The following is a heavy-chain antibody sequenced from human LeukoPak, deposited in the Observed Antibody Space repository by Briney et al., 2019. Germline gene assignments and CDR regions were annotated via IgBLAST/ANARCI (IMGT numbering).Heavy chain of an antibody. CDR1: GFTFSSHG. Sequence: PGGSLRLSCAASGFTFSSHGMNWVRQAPGKGLEWVSGISPNGVITYYADSVKGRFTISRDNSKNTLYLQMNSLRAEDTAVYYCAKDPGLVVADKSDYWGQGTLVTVSS. D-gene: IGHD2-15*01. V-gene: IGHV3-23*01. J-gene: IGHJ4*02. CDR3: AKDPGLVVADKSDY. CDR2: ISPNGVIT.